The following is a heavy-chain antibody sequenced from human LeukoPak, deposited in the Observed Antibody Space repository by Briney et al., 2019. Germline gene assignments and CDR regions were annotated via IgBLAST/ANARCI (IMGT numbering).Heavy chain of an antibody. V-gene: IGHV3-23*01. D-gene: IGHD5-18*01. CDR2: ISGSGGST. CDR3: ARTGYSYGYVAF. CDR1: GFTFSSYA. J-gene: IGHJ4*02. Sequence: GGSLRLSCAASGFTFSSYAMSWVRQAPGKGLEWVSAISGSGGSTYYADSVKGRFTISRDNAKNSLYLQMNSLRAEDTAMYYCARTGYSYGYVAFWGQGTLVTVSS.